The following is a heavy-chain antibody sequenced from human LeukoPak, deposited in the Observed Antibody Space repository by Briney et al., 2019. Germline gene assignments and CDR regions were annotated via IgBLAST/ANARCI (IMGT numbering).Heavy chain of an antibody. J-gene: IGHJ4*02. CDR1: GFTFSNAW. D-gene: IGHD3-22*01. Sequence: PGGSLRLSCAASGFTFSNAWMSWVRQAPGKGLEWVGRIKSKTDGGTTDYAAPVKGRFTISRDDSKNTLYLQMNSLKTEDTAVYYCTTDHLYDSSGYWDDYFDYWGQGTLVTVSS. CDR3: TTDHLYDSSGYWDDYFDY. V-gene: IGHV3-15*01. CDR2: IKSKTDGGTT.